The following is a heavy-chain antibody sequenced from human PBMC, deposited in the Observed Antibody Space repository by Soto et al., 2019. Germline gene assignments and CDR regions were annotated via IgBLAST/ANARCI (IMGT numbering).Heavy chain of an antibody. D-gene: IGHD3-22*01. V-gene: IGHV5-51*01. CDR2: IFPSDSDT. J-gene: IGHJ5*02. CDR3: ARKDKSGYFNWFDP. CDR1: GYSFAGYW. Sequence: GESLKFSCNCSGYSFAGYWITWVRQMPGKGLEWMGIIFPSDSDTRYSPSFQGQVTISADRSTSTVFLQWASLKAADTGVYFCARKDKSGYFNWFDPWGQGTLVTVSS.